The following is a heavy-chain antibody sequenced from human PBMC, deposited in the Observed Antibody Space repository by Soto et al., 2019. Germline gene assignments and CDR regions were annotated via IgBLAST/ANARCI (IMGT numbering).Heavy chain of an antibody. J-gene: IGHJ6*02. V-gene: IGHV1-18*04. CDR1: GYTFTSYG. CDR2: ISAYNGNT. CDR3: ARDRDYDFWSGYYIGAYYYYYYGMDV. D-gene: IGHD3-3*01. Sequence: GASVKVSCKASGYTFTSYGISWVRQAPGQGLEWMGRISAYNGNTNYAQKLQGRVTMTTDTSTSTAYMELRSLRSDDTAVYYCARDRDYDFWSGYYIGAYYYYYYGMDVWGQGTTVTVSS.